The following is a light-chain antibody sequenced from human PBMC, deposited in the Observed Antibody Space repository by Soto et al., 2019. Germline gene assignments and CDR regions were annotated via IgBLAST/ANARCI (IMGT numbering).Light chain of an antibody. V-gene: IGKV1-5*03. CDR1: QTVSSW. Sequence: DIQMPQSPSPLSGSLGDRFTITCRASQTVSSWFAWYQQKPGKAPKLLIYKASTLKSGVPSRFSGSGSGTEFTLTISSLQPDDFAAYYCQQDNSYLGAFGQGTKVDIK. CDR3: QQDNSYLGA. CDR2: KAS. J-gene: IGKJ1*01.